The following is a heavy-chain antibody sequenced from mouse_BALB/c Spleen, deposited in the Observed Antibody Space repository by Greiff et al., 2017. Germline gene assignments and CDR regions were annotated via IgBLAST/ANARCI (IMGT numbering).Heavy chain of an antibody. CDR3: TRGEGNFYAMDY. Sequence: VQLQQSGAELVKPGASVKLSCKASGYPFTSYYMYWVKQRPGQGLEWIGEIIPSNGGTNFNEKFKSNATLTVDKSSSTAYMQLSSLTSEDSAIYYCTRGEGNFYAMDYWGQGTSVTVSS. V-gene: IGHV1S81*02. J-gene: IGHJ4*01. D-gene: IGHD2-1*01. CDR1: GYPFTSYY. CDR2: IIPSNGGT.